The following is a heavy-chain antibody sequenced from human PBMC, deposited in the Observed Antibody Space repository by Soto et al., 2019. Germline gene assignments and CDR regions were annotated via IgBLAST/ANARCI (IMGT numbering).Heavy chain of an antibody. Sequence: GGSLRLSCSASGFTFSSYSMNWVRQAPGKGLEWVSSIYSGGSTHYADSVKGRFTISRDDSKNTVSLQMNSLRAEDTAVYYCARDRMFYGMDVWGQGTTVTV. CDR3: ARDRMFYGMDV. CDR2: IYSGGST. V-gene: IGHV3-53*01. D-gene: IGHD3-10*02. CDR1: GFTFSSYS. J-gene: IGHJ6*02.